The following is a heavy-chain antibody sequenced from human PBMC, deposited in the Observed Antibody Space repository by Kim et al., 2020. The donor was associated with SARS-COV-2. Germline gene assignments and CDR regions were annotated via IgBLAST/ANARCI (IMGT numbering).Heavy chain of an antibody. CDR2: IYYSGST. D-gene: IGHD3-10*01. V-gene: IGHV4-39*01. Sequence: SETLSLTCTVSGGSISSSSYYWGWIRQPPGKGLEWIGSIYYSGSTYYNPSLKSRVTISVDTSKNQFSLKLSSVTAADTAVYYCARSYDGSGNDGAFDYWGQGTLVTVSS. CDR3: ARSYDGSGNDGAFDY. J-gene: IGHJ4*02. CDR1: GGSISSSSYY.